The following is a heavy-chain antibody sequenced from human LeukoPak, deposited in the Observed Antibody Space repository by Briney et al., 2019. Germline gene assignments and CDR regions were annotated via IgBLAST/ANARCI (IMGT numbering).Heavy chain of an antibody. CDR3: TINYDFWSDYFDY. CDR2: ISSSSSYI. CDR1: GFTFSSYS. V-gene: IGHV3-21*01. D-gene: IGHD3-3*01. J-gene: IGHJ4*02. Sequence: GGSLRLSCAASGFTFSSYSMNWVRQAPGKGLEWVSSISSSSSYIYYADSVKGRFTISRDNAKNSLYLQMNSLRAEDTAVYYCTINYDFWSDYFDYWGQGTPVTVSS.